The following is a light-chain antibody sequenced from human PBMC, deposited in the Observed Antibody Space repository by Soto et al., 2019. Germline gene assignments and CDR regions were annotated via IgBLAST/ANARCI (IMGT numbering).Light chain of an antibody. J-gene: IGKJ1*01. V-gene: IGKV1-9*01. CDR2: AAS. CDR3: QQYYSYPRT. CDR1: QSIDSY. Sequence: DIQMTQSPSSLSASVGDRVTITCRASQSIDSYLAWYQQKPGKAPKLLIYAASTLQSGVPSRFSGSGSGTDFTLTISCLQSEDFATYYCQQYYSYPRTFGQGTKVDIK.